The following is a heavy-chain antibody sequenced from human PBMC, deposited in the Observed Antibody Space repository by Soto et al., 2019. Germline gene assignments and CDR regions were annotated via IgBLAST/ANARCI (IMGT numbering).Heavy chain of an antibody. Sequence: QLPLQEPGPGLVKPFQTLSLTCSVSGGSITSGGYYWSCIRQVPGKGLEWSGNIYYTGTTYYNAALKSRLTTSVDTSKSQFSLNLSSVTAAETAVYFCARATTTVTTFDSWGQGTQVTVSS. J-gene: IGHJ4*02. CDR1: GGSITSGGYY. CDR2: IYYTGTT. CDR3: ARATTTVTTFDS. D-gene: IGHD4-17*01. V-gene: IGHV4-31*03.